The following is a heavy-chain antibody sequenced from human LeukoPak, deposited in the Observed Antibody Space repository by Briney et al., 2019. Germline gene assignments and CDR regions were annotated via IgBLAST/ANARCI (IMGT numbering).Heavy chain of an antibody. CDR3: ARAVAGTPLFDH. Sequence: ASVKVSCKASGYTFTGYYMHWVRQAPGQGLEWMGWINPNSGGTNYAQKFQGRVTMTRDTSISTAYMELSRLRSDDTAVYYCARAVAGTPLFDHWGQGTLVTVSS. D-gene: IGHD6-19*01. J-gene: IGHJ4*02. CDR1: GYTFTGYY. V-gene: IGHV1-2*02. CDR2: INPNSGGT.